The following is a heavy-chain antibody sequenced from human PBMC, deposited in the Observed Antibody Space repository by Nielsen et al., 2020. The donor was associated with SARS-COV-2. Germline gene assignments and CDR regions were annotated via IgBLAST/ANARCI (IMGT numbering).Heavy chain of an antibody. Sequence: SETLSLTCTVSGYPISTGYRWGWIRQPPGKGPEWIATMYPSGRTYYNPSTRNRVTISLDTSRNQFSLKLNSVTAADTALYYCARVDCSTTSCYPLYWYFDLWGRGTLVTVSS. V-gene: IGHV4-38-2*02. J-gene: IGHJ2*01. CDR1: GYPISTGYR. CDR3: ARVDCSTTSCYPLYWYFDL. D-gene: IGHD2-2*01. CDR2: MYPSGRT.